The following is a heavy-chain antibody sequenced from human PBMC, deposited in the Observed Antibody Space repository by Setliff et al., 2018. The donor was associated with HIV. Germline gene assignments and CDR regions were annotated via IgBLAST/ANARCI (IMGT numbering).Heavy chain of an antibody. Sequence: SETLSLTCTVSGGSISSGDYYWSWIRQHPGKGLEWIGYIYYTGSTYYNPSLKSRLIMSVDTSKNQFSLKLTSVTAADTAVYFCARASYSSSSYDYYIDVWGKGTTVTVSS. CDR1: GGSISSGDYY. CDR3: ARASYSSSSYDYYIDV. CDR2: IYYTGST. V-gene: IGHV4-31*03. D-gene: IGHD6-6*01. J-gene: IGHJ6*03.